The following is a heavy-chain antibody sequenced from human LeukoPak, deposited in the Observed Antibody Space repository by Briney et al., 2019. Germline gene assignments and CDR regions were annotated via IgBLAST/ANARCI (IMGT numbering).Heavy chain of an antibody. J-gene: IGHJ6*02. CDR1: GGTFSSYA. CDR2: IIPILGIA. CDR3: AGEEGIAAAAAIYYYGMDV. D-gene: IGHD6-13*01. V-gene: IGHV1-69*04. Sequence: GASVKVSCKASGGTFSSYAISWVRQAPGHGLEWMGRIIPILGIANYAQKFQGRVTITADKSTSTAYMELSSLRSEDTAVYYCAGEEGIAAAAAIYYYGMDVWGQGTTVTVSS.